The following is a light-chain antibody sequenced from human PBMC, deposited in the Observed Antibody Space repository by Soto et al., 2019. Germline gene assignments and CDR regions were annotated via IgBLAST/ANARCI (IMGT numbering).Light chain of an antibody. Sequence: QSVLTQPRSVSGSPGQSVTISCTGTSSDVGRYNFVSWYQQHPDKAPKLMIYDVIKRPSGVPDRFSGSKSGNTASLTIYGLQAEDEADYYCSSYTGSNKLVFGGGTKLTVL. CDR1: SSDVGRYNF. J-gene: IGLJ2*01. CDR3: SSYTGSNKLV. V-gene: IGLV2-11*01. CDR2: DVI.